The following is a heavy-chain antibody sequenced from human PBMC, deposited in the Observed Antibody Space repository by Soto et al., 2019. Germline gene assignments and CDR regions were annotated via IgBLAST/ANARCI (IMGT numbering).Heavy chain of an antibody. D-gene: IGHD5-12*01. J-gene: IGHJ5*02. CDR1: GFTFSTYG. CDR2: IWYDGSSK. CDR3: ARDGGWQRLDNWFDP. Sequence: QVQLVESGGGVVQPGRSLRLSCAASGFTFSTYGMHWVRQAPGKGLEWVAVIWYDGSSKYYADSVKGRFTISRDNSKNTLYLQMNSLRVEETAVYYGARDGGWQRLDNWFDPWGQGTLVTVSS. V-gene: IGHV3-33*01.